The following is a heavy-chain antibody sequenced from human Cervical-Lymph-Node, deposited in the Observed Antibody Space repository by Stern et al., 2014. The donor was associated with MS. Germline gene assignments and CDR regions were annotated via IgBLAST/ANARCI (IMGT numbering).Heavy chain of an antibody. Sequence: VQLVESGGGLVQPGGSLRLSCAASGFSVSSNYMSWVRQPPGKGLEWVSVIYSGSGGSTYYADSVKGRFTVSRDNSKNTLYLQMNSLRADDTAVYYCAREYSGGWYYFDFWGQGPLVTVSS. CDR2: IYSGSGGST. CDR1: GFSVSSNY. CDR3: AREYSGGWYYFDF. V-gene: IGHV3-66*02. D-gene: IGHD6-19*01. J-gene: IGHJ4*02.